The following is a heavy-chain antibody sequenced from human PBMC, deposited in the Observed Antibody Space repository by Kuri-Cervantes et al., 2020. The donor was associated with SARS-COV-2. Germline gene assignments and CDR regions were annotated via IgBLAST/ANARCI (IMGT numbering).Heavy chain of an antibody. J-gene: IGHJ4*02. CDR1: GGSISTYY. Sequence: ESLKISCTVSGGSISTYYWSWIRQPPGKGLEWIGYIYNSGSTNYNPSLKSRVTISVDTSKNQFSLKLSSVTAADTAVYYCARELGYSSAWSQGDYFDNWGQGTRVNGAS. D-gene: IGHD6-19*01. CDR2: IYNSGST. V-gene: IGHV4-59*01. CDR3: ARELGYSSAWSQGDYFDN.